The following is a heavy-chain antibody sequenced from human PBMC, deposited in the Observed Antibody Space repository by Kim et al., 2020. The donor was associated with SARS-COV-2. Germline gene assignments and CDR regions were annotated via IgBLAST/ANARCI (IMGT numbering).Heavy chain of an antibody. CDR3: ARAVVGVNIVVVPAAPGYYYYMDV. V-gene: IGHV4-34*01. D-gene: IGHD2-2*01. CDR1: GGSFSGYY. Sequence: SETLSLTCAVYGGSFSGYYWSWIRQPPGKGLEWIGEINHSGSTNYNPSLKSRVTISVDTSKNQFSLKLSSVTAADTAVYYCARAVVGVNIVVVPAAPGYYYYMDVWGKGTTVTVSS. J-gene: IGHJ6*03. CDR2: INHSGST.